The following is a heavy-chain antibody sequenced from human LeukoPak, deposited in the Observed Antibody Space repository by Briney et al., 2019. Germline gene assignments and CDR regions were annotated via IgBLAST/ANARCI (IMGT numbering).Heavy chain of an antibody. CDR1: GFTVSSNY. J-gene: IGHJ4*02. Sequence: GGSLRLSCAASGFTVSSNYMSWVRQAPGLGLEWVSVIYSGGATFYADSVKGRFTISRDNSKNTLYLQMNSLRAEDTAVYYCATGSSDSSSWHGYFDYWGQGTLVSVSS. CDR3: ATGSSDSSSWHGYFDY. CDR2: IYSGGAT. D-gene: IGHD6-13*01. V-gene: IGHV3-66*01.